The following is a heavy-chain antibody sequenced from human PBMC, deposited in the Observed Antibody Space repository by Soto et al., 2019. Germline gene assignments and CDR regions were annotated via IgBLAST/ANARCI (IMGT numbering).Heavy chain of an antibody. J-gene: IGHJ4*02. CDR3: VLLAAADTDPIDY. Sequence: ASVKVSCKASGYTFTGYYVHWVRQAPGQGLEWMGWINPNSGGTNYAQKFQGWVTMTRDTSISTAYMELSRLRSDDTAVYYCVLLAAADTDPIDYWGQGTLVTVSS. V-gene: IGHV1-2*04. D-gene: IGHD6-13*01. CDR2: INPNSGGT. CDR1: GYTFTGYY.